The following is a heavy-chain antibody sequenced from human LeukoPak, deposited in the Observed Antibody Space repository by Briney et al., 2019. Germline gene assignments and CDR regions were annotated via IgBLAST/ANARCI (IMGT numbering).Heavy chain of an antibody. CDR3: ARYGLVEYRNAFQY. CDR2: INHSGST. D-gene: IGHD2/OR15-2a*01. CDR1: GGSFCGYS. V-gene: IGHV4-34*01. J-gene: IGHJ1*01. Sequence: SETLSHTCAVSGGSFCGYSGSWIRQPPGKGLERIGEINHSGSTNYNPSLKSRVTMSVDTSKNQFTLKLNSVTAADTAVYYCARYGLVEYRNAFQYWGQGILVSVSS.